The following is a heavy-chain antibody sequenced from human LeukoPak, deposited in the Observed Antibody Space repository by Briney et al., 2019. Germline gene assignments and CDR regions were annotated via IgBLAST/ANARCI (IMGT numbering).Heavy chain of an antibody. J-gene: IGHJ1*01. D-gene: IGHD3-22*01. CDR2: ISHTEGT. CDR1: VVSINDYY. Sequence: SETLSLTCGVFVVSINDYYWSWIRQSPGKGLEWIGEISHTEGTRYNPSLESRVTMSVGTSENQLSLKLIFVTAADTAVYYCARIRCRHSGSLCYNHWGLGTLVTVSS. V-gene: IGHV4-34*01. CDR3: ARIRCRHSGSLCYNH.